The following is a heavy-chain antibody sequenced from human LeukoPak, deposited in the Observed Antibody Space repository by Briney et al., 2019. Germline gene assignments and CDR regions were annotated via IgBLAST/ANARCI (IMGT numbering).Heavy chain of an antibody. J-gene: IGHJ4*02. D-gene: IGHD4-17*01. CDR3: ARDQPYGDYTFDY. V-gene: IGHV3-21*01. CDR2: ISSSSSYI. Sequence: GGSLRLSCAASGFTFSSYSMNRVRQAPGKGLEWVSSISSSSSYIYYADSVKGRFTISRDNAKNSLYLQMNSLRAEDTAVYYCARDQPYGDYTFDYWGQGTLVTVSS. CDR1: GFTFSSYS.